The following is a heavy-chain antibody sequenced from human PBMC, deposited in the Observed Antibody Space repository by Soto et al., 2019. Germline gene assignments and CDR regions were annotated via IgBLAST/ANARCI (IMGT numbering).Heavy chain of an antibody. D-gene: IGHD4-17*01. CDR1: GFTFSSYG. J-gene: IGHJ6*02. CDR2: ISYDGSNK. CDR3: AKDHPGAVYYYGMDV. Sequence: QPGGSLRLSCAASGFTFSSYGMHWDRQAPGKGLEWVAVISYDGSNKYYADSVKGRFTISRDNSKNTLYLQMNSLRAEDTAVYYCAKDHPGAVYYYGMDVWGQGTTVTVSS. V-gene: IGHV3-30*18.